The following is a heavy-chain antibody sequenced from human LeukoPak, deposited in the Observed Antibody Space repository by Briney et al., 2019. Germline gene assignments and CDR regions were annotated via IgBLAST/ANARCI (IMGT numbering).Heavy chain of an antibody. D-gene: IGHD4-11*01. CDR2: ISPSSSTI. J-gene: IGHJ4*02. V-gene: IGHV3-48*01. Sequence: GGSLRLSCAASGFTFISYTMSWVRQAPGKGLEWVSCISPSSSTIYYDDSVKGRFTISRDNSKNTLYLQMNSLRAEDTAVYYCAKDLTRQGSTVPYFDYWGQGTLVTVSS. CDR1: GFTFISYT. CDR3: AKDLTRQGSTVPYFDY.